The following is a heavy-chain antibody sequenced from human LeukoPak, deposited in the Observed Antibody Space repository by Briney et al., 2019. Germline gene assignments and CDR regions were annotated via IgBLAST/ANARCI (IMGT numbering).Heavy chain of an antibody. D-gene: IGHD6-19*01. CDR2: ITATGDTA. CDR1: GFTFSDYY. J-gene: IGHJ4*02. V-gene: IGHV3-23*01. CDR3: AGDRNSDWYSPLDY. Sequence: GGSLRLSCAASGFTFSDYYMSWIRQAPGKGLEWVAIITATGDTAYYADSVKGRFTISRDNSRNTVYMQMDSLRAEDTAIYYCAGDRNSDWYSPLDYWGQGSQVTVSP.